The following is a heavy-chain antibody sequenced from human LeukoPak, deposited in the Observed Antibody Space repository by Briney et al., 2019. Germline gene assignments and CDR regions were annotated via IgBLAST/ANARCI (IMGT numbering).Heavy chain of an antibody. CDR1: GGTFSSYV. CDR2: ISAYNGNA. V-gene: IGHV1-18*01. CDR3: ARDLTAGRLVAGVVY. J-gene: IGHJ4*02. D-gene: IGHD7-27*01. Sequence: ASVKVSCKASGGTFSSYVISWVRQAPGQGLEWMGWISAYNGNANYAQKFQGRVTMTTDTSTNTVHMELRSLRSDDTAVYYCARDLTAGRLVAGVVYWGQGTLVTVSS.